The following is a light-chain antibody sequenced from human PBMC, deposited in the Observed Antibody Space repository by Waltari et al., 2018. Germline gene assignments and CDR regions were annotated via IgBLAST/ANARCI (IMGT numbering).Light chain of an antibody. CDR3: QQHTNWPPEVA. CDR1: QSVSGS. Sequence: EIVLTQSPATLSLSLGERATLSCRASQSVSGSLVWYQQKPGQAPMLLIYDSSNRATGIPARFSGSGSGTDFTLTISSLEAEDFAVYYCQQHTNWPPEVAFGGGTKVEIK. V-gene: IGKV3-11*01. J-gene: IGKJ4*01. CDR2: DSS.